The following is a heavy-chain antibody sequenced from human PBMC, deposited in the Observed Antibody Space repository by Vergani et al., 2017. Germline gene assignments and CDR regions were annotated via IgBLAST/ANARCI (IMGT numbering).Heavy chain of an antibody. Sequence: QVQLVQYGAEVKKPGASVKVSCKASGYTFTGYYMHWVRQAPGQGLEWMGWINPNRGGTNYAQKFQGWVTMTRDTSISTDYMELSRLRSDDTAVYYWARDATPYYDFWSGYYTRWFDPWGQGTLVTVSS. J-gene: IGHJ5*02. D-gene: IGHD3-3*01. V-gene: IGHV1-2*04. CDR2: INPNRGGT. CDR1: GYTFTGYY. CDR3: ARDATPYYDFWSGYYTRWFDP.